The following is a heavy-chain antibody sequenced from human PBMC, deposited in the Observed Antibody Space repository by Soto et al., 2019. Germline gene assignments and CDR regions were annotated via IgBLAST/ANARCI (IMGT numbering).Heavy chain of an antibody. J-gene: IGHJ5*02. CDR1: GGSISSINW. D-gene: IGHD2-2*01. CDR3: ARSSGVYATYRFDA. Sequence: PSETLSLTCGISGGSISSINWWSWVRQTPGKGLEWIGEIYYSGSTNYNPSLESRVTMSIDKSKNQFFLKLTPVTAADTAVYYCARSSGVYATYRFDAWGQGTLVTVSS. V-gene: IGHV4-4*02. CDR2: IYYSGST.